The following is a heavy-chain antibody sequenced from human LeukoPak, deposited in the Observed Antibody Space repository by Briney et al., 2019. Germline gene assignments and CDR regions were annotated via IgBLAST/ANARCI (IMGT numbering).Heavy chain of an antibody. CDR2: ISGSGGST. V-gene: IGHV3-23*01. J-gene: IGHJ4*02. CDR3: AKLGVDTAMVRSYFDY. D-gene: IGHD5-18*01. Sequence: GGSLRLSRAASGFTFSSYAMSWVRQAPGKGLEWVSAISGSGGSTYYADSVKGRFTISRDNSKNTLYLQMNSLRAEDTAVYYCAKLGVDTAMVRSYFDYWGQGTLVTVSS. CDR1: GFTFSSYA.